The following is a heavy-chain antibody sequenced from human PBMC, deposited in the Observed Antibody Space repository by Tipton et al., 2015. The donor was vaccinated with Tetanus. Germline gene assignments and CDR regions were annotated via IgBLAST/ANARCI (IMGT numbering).Heavy chain of an antibody. Sequence: QLVQSGPEVKKPGASVKVSCKASGYTFTSYYMHWVRQAPGQGLEWMGIINPSGGSTSYAQKFQGRVTMTRDTSTSTVYMELSSLRSQDTAVYYCGRVHPDLVGYFDCWGQGPLVTVSS. CDR3: GRVHPDLVGYFDC. CDR1: GYTFTSYY. CDR2: INPSGGST. D-gene: IGHD2-8*02. V-gene: IGHV1-46*01. J-gene: IGHJ4*02.